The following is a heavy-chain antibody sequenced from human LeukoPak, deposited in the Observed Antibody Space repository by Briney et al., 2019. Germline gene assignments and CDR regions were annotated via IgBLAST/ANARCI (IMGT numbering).Heavy chain of an antibody. V-gene: IGHV4-59*01. D-gene: IGHD3-9*01. Sequence: KPSETLSLTCTVSGGSISSYYWSWIRQPPGKGLEWIGYIYYSGSTNYNPSLKSRVTISVDTSKNQFSLKLSSVTAADTAVYYCARGAGRRYTTNWFDPWGQGTLVTVSS. CDR2: IYYSGST. CDR1: GGSISSYY. J-gene: IGHJ5*02. CDR3: ARGAGRRYTTNWFDP.